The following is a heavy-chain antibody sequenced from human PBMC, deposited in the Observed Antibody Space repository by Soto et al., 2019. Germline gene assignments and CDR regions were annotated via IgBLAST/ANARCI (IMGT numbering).Heavy chain of an antibody. CDR1: GFTFSSYA. J-gene: IGHJ4*02. Sequence: EVQLLESGGGLVQPGGSLRLSCAASGFTFSSYAMSWVRQAPGKGLEWVSAISGSGGSTYYADSVKGRFTISRDNSKNTLYLQMNSLRAEDTAVYYCVKDKTPKSMIVVVIFDYWGQGTLVTVSS. CDR3: VKDKTPKSMIVVVIFDY. CDR2: ISGSGGST. V-gene: IGHV3-23*01. D-gene: IGHD3-22*01.